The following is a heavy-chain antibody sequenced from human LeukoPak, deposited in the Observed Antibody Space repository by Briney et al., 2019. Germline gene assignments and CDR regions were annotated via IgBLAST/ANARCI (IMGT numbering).Heavy chain of an antibody. CDR3: ARDRIAVADHFDY. J-gene: IGHJ4*02. CDR2: IWYDGSNK. V-gene: IGHV3-33*01. D-gene: IGHD6-19*01. Sequence: GGSLRLSCAASGFTFSSYGMHWVRQAPGKGLEWVAVIWYDGSNKYYADSVKGRFTISRDNSKNTLYLQMNSLRAEDTAVYYCARDRIAVADHFDYWGQGTLATVSS. CDR1: GFTFSSYG.